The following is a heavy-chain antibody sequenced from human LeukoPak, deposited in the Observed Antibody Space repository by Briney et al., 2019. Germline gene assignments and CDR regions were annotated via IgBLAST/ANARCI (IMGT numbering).Heavy chain of an antibody. CDR1: GFTFDDYA. CDR2: ISWNSGSI. V-gene: IGHV3-9*01. CDR3: AKAPEAYSSNYGWFDP. D-gene: IGHD4-11*01. J-gene: IGHJ5*02. Sequence: GGSLRLSCAASGFTFDDYAMHWVRQAPGKGLEWVSGISWNSGSIGYADSVKGRFTISRDNAKNSLYLQMNSLRAEDTALYYCAKAPEAYSSNYGWFDPWGQGTLVNVSS.